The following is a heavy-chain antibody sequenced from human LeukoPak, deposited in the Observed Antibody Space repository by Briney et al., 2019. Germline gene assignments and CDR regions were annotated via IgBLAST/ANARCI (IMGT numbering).Heavy chain of an antibody. D-gene: IGHD6-13*01. V-gene: IGHV7-4-1*02. CDR1: GYTYTSYA. CDR3: ARLSYSSSWSDYYFDY. J-gene: IGHJ4*02. Sequence: ASVKVSCKASGYTYTSYAMNWVRQAPGQGLEWMGWINTNTGNPTYAQGFTGRFVFSLDTSVSTAYLQISSLKAEDTAVYYCARLSYSSSWSDYYFDYWGQGTLVTVSS. CDR2: INTNTGNP.